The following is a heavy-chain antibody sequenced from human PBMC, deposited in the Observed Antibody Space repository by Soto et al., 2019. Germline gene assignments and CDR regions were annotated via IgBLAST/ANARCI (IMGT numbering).Heavy chain of an antibody. V-gene: IGHV4-31*03. Sequence: SETLSLTCTVSGGSISSGGYSWTWIRQHPGKGLEWIGYIYYSGSTYYKPSLKSRVTISVDTSKNQLSLKLSSVTAADTAVYYCARDYYGSGSPPLGYWGQGTLVTVSS. CDR1: GGSISSGGYS. CDR2: IYYSGST. D-gene: IGHD3-10*01. CDR3: ARDYYGSGSPPLGY. J-gene: IGHJ4*02.